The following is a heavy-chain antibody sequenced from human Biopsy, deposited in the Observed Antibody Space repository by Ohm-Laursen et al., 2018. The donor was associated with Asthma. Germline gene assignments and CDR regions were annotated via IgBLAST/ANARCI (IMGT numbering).Heavy chain of an antibody. D-gene: IGHD6-19*01. CDR2: ISSPGSTK. Sequence: SLRLSCAASGFSFSDYYMTWMRQAPGKGLEWVSSISSPGSTKYPAESVQGRFTISRDNAKNSLYLQMNSLRAEDTAVYYCARDSYSSGLYDDFESWGQGTLVTVSS. V-gene: IGHV3-11*01. CDR1: GFSFSDYY. CDR3: ARDSYSSGLYDDFES. J-gene: IGHJ4*02.